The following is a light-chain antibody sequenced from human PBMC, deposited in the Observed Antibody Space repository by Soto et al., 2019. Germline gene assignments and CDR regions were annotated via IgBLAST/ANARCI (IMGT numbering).Light chain of an antibody. CDR1: SSDVGGYDY. Sequence: QSALTQPASVSGSPGQSITISCTGSSSDVGGYDYVCWYQQYPGKAPKLIIYAVTDRPSGVSNRFSGSKSGNTASLIISGLQAEDEDDYYCSSYTPSSTVVFGGGTKLTVL. J-gene: IGLJ2*01. V-gene: IGLV2-14*03. CDR2: AVT. CDR3: SSYTPSSTVV.